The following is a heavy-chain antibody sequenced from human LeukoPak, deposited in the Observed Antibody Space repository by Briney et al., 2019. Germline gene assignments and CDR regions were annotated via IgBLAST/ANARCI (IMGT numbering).Heavy chain of an antibody. V-gene: IGHV1-46*01. D-gene: IGHD2-2*01. Sequence: ASVKVSCKASGYTFTSYYMRWVRQAPGQGLEWMGIINPSGGSTSYAQKFQGRVTMTRDTSTSTVYMELSSLRSEDTAVYYCASGLQLPPYRVHYYYGMDVWGQGTTVTVSS. CDR1: GYTFTSYY. CDR3: ASGLQLPPYRVHYYYGMDV. CDR2: INPSGGST. J-gene: IGHJ6*02.